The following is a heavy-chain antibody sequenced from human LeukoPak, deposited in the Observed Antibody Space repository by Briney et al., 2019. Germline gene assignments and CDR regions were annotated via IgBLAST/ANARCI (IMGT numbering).Heavy chain of an antibody. Sequence: PGGSLRLSCAASGFTFSSSAMSWVRQVPGKGLEWVSGISASGGSTSYADSVRGRFTISRDNSKNTLYVQMNSLRDEDTAVYSCARWGNDYSQFDSWGQGTLVTVSP. CDR3: ARWGNDYSQFDS. D-gene: IGHD4-11*01. V-gene: IGHV3-23*01. J-gene: IGHJ4*02. CDR2: ISASGGST. CDR1: GFTFSSSA.